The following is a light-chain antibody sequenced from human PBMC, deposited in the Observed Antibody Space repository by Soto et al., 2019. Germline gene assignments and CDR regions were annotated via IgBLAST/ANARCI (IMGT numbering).Light chain of an antibody. CDR3: SAWDDSLNGWV. V-gene: IGLV1-36*01. CDR1: NSNIGAGTNP. Sequence: QSVLTQPPSVSQAPRQRVTISCSGSNSNIGAGTNPVNWYQQLPGKAPKLLIYYARLLPSGVSDRFSGSRSGTSASLSISGLQSADEADYYCSAWDDSLNGWVFGGGTKLTVL. J-gene: IGLJ2*01. CDR2: YAR.